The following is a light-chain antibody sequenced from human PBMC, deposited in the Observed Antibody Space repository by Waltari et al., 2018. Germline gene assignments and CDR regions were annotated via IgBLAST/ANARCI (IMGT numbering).Light chain of an antibody. Sequence: AALTQPASVSGAPGQSVTVSCTGTSSDVGKYNIGSWYQQHPGEITKRMIYEVNNHPSGVSDRVSGSKSGNTASLTITGLQAEDEADYYCYSFAGSVCAGIFGGGTKLTVL. CDR3: YSFAGSVCAGI. CDR2: EVN. V-gene: IGLV2-23*02. CDR1: SSDVGKYNI. J-gene: IGLJ2*01.